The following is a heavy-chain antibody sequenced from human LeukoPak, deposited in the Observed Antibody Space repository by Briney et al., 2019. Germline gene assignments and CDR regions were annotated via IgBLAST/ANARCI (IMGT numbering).Heavy chain of an antibody. CDR2: INIKEGP. CDR3: ARDGNSYGPDFDY. CDR1: GGSISSYH. J-gene: IGHJ4*02. D-gene: IGHD5-18*01. Sequence: PSETLSPTCTVSGGSISSYHWSWIRQPAGKGLEWIGHINIKEGPKYNPSLRSRVTMSADTSRNQYSLKLSSVTAADTAVYYCARDGNSYGPDFDYWGQGTLVTVSS. V-gene: IGHV4-4*07.